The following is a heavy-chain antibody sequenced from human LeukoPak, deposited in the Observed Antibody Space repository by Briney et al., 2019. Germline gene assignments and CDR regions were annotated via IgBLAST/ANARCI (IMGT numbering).Heavy chain of an antibody. J-gene: IGHJ6*02. Sequence: GGSLRLSCAASGFTVSSNYMSWVRQAPGKGLEWVSVIYSGGSTYYAYYVKGRFSISRHNSKNTLYLQMNCLRAEDTAVYYCARDGCPPRDYYYGMDVWGQGTTVPVSS. V-gene: IGHV3-53*04. D-gene: IGHD4/OR15-4a*01. CDR2: IYSGGST. CDR3: ARDGCPPRDYYYGMDV. CDR1: GFTVSSNY.